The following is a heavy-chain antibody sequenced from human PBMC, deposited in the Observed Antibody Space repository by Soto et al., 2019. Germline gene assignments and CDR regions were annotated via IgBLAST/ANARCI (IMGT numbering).Heavy chain of an antibody. Sequence: TSETLSLTCAVSGGSISSGGYSWGWIRQPPGKGLEWIGYIYHSGSTYYNPSLKSRVTISVDRSKNQFSLKLSSVTAADTAVYYCARGGPPALGAFDIWGQGTMVTVS. V-gene: IGHV4-30-2*01. CDR3: ARGGPPALGAFDI. J-gene: IGHJ3*02. CDR1: GGSISSGGYS. CDR2: IYHSGST. D-gene: IGHD3-16*01.